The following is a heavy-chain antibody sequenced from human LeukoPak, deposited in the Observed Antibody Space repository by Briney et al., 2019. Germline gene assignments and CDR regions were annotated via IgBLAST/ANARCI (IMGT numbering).Heavy chain of an antibody. D-gene: IGHD5-18*01. CDR1: GGTFNNYA. J-gene: IGHJ3*01. CDR2: IVPILGIA. V-gene: IGHV1-69*04. Sequence: ASVKVSCKASGGTFNNYAISWVRQAPGQGLEWMGRIVPILGIADYAQEFQGRLIITADKATSSAYMELSSLRSEDTGVYYCARDQGDNSYGYYAIWYAFDVWGQGTMVTVSS. CDR3: ARDQGDNSYGYYAIWYAFDV.